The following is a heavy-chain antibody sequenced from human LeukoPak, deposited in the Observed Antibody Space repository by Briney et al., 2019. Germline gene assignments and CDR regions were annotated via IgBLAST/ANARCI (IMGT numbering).Heavy chain of an antibody. CDR2: ISGSGGST. V-gene: IGHV3-23*01. J-gene: IGHJ4*02. CDR1: GFTFSSYA. Sequence: GWSLRLSCAASGFTFSSYAMSWVRQAPGKGLEWVSAISGSGGSTYYADSVKGRFTISRDNSKNTLYLQMNSLRAEDTAVYYCAKDLGWLHGGYWGQGTLVTVSS. CDR3: AKDLGWLHGGY. D-gene: IGHD5-12*01.